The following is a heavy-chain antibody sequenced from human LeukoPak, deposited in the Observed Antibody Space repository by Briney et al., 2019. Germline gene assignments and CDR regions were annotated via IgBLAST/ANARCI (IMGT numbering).Heavy chain of an antibody. CDR3: ARGGGSHCSGGSCYPLGY. CDR1: GGSNSSYY. Sequence: SETLSLTCTVSGGSNSSYYWSWIRQPPGKGLEWIGYIYYSGSTNYNPSLKSRVTISVDTSKNQFSLKLSSVTAADTAVYYCARGGGSHCSGGSCYPLGYWGQGTLVTVSS. D-gene: IGHD2-15*01. J-gene: IGHJ4*02. V-gene: IGHV4-59*01. CDR2: IYYSGST.